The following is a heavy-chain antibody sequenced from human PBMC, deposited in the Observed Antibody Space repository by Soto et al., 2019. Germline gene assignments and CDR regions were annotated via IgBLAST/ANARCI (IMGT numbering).Heavy chain of an antibody. CDR2: IYYSGST. Sequence: SETMYLTCTVSGGSISSSSYYWGWIRQPPGKGLEWIGSIYYSGSTYYNPSLKSRVTISVDTSKNQFSLKLSSVTAADTAVYYCARHPTYYDFWSGSELDYWGQGTLVTVSS. V-gene: IGHV4-39*01. J-gene: IGHJ4*02. CDR1: GGSISSSSYY. CDR3: ARHPTYYDFWSGSELDY. D-gene: IGHD3-3*01.